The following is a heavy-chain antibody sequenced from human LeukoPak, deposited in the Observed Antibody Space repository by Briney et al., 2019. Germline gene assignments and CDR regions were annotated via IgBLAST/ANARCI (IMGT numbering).Heavy chain of an antibody. CDR1: GFTFSSYA. Sequence: PGRSLRLSCAASGFTFSSYAMHWVRQAPGKGLEWVAVISYDGSNKYYADSVEGRFTISRDNSKNTLYLQMNSLRAEDTAVYYCARGKSGVTFDYWGQGTLVTVSS. CDR3: ARGKSGVTFDY. D-gene: IGHD5-18*01. J-gene: IGHJ4*02. V-gene: IGHV3-30-3*01. CDR2: ISYDGSNK.